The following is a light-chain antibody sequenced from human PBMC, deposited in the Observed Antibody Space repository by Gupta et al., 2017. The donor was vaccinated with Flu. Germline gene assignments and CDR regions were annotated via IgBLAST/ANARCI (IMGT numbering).Light chain of an antibody. V-gene: IGLV1-44*01. CDR3: ATWDDSLDGVV. CDR2: KSN. J-gene: IGLJ2*01. CDR1: TPNIGSNT. Sequence: QSVLTQPPSTSGTPGQRVTISCSGSTPNIGSNTVNWYQQFPGMAPKVLIYKSNQRPSGVPDRFSASKSGTSASLAISGLQSEDEADYYCATWDDSLDGVVFGGGTKLTVL.